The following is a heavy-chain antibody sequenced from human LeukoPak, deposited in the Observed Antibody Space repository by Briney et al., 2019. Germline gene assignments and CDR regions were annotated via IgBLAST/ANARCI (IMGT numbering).Heavy chain of an antibody. Sequence: SETLSLTCTVSGGSISSSSYYWGWIRQPPGKGLEWIGSIYYSGSTYYNPSLKSRVTISVDTSKNQFSLKLSSVTAADTAIYYCARHPTYYYDSSGPDFFDYWGQGTLVTVSS. CDR3: ARHPTYYYDSSGPDFFDY. V-gene: IGHV4-39*01. J-gene: IGHJ4*02. CDR1: GGSISSSSYY. D-gene: IGHD3-22*01. CDR2: IYYSGST.